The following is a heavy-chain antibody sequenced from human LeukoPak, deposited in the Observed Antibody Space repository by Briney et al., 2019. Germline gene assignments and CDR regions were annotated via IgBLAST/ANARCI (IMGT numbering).Heavy chain of an antibody. CDR2: MNPNSGNT. CDR3: ARGLRREQQLLRAFDY. D-gene: IGHD6-13*01. CDR1: GYTFTNYD. Sequence: ASVRVSCKASGYTFTNYDINWVRQASGQGLEWMGWMNPNSGNTGSAQKFQGRVTMTSNTSISAAYMELSSLRSEDTAVYYCARGLRREQQLLRAFDYWGQGTPVTVSS. V-gene: IGHV1-8*01. J-gene: IGHJ4*02.